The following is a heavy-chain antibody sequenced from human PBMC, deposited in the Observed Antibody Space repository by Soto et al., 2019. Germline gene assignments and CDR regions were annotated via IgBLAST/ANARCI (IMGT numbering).Heavy chain of an antibody. CDR1: GFTFSSYG. Sequence: QAQLVEAGGGVVQPGRSLRLSCAASGFTFSSYGMHWVRQAPGKGLEWVAVISYDGSNKYYADSVKGRFTISRDNSKNTLYLQMNSLRAEDTAVYYCAKDHTMVFDYWGQGTLVTVS. CDR3: AKDHTMVFDY. D-gene: IGHD3-10*01. V-gene: IGHV3-30*18. J-gene: IGHJ4*02. CDR2: ISYDGSNK.